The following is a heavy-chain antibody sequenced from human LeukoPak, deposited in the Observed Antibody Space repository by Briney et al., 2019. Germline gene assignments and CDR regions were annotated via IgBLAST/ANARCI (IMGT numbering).Heavy chain of an antibody. V-gene: IGHV3-30*02. J-gene: IGHJ4*02. CDR3: AKDVSGQAY. CDR2: IRNDGYRK. Sequence: AGGSLRLSCTASGFTLSNYGMHWVRQAPGEGLEWLALIRNDGYRKHYADSVKGRFTISRDIFKNTLYLQMNNLRPEDTAVYYCAKDVSGQAYWDQGTLLTVSS. CDR1: GFTLSNYG. D-gene: IGHD3-3*01.